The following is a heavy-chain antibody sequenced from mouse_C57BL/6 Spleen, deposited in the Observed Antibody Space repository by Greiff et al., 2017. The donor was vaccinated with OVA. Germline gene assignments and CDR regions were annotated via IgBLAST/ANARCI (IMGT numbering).Heavy chain of an antibody. J-gene: IGHJ1*03. CDR1: GFTFSDYY. D-gene: IGHD1-1*01. V-gene: IGHV5-16*01. Sequence: EVQVVESEGGLVQPGSSMKLSCTASGFTFSDYYMAWVRQVPEKGLEWVANINYDGSSTYYLDSLKSRFIISRDNAKNILYLQMSSLTSEDTSTYYCARGFITTVVDWYFDVWGTGTTVTVSS. CDR3: ARGFITTVVDWYFDV. CDR2: INYDGSST.